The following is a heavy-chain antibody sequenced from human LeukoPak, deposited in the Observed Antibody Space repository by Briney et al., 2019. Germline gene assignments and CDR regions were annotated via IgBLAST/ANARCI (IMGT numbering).Heavy chain of an antibody. CDR3: TKYYYDSSGYYGLNY. J-gene: IGHJ4*02. CDR2: IRSKAYGGTT. CDR1: GFTFGDYA. D-gene: IGHD3-22*01. Sequence: GGSLRLSCIASGFTFGDYAMSWFRQAPGKGLEWVGFIRSKAYGGTTEYAASVKGRFIISRDDSKSIAYLQMNSLKTEDTAVYYCTKYYYDSSGYYGLNYWGQGTLVTVSS. V-gene: IGHV3-49*03.